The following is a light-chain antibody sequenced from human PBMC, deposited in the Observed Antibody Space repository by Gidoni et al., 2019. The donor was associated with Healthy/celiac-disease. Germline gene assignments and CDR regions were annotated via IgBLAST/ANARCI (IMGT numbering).Light chain of an antibody. J-gene: IGKJ3*01. Sequence: DIQMTQSPSSLSASVGDRVTITCRASQSISSYLNWYQQKPGKAPKLLIYAASSLQSGVPSRFSGSGSGTDFTLTISRLQPEDFATYYCQQSYSTPITFGPXTKVDIK. CDR3: QQSYSTPIT. CDR2: AAS. V-gene: IGKV1-39*01. CDR1: QSISSY.